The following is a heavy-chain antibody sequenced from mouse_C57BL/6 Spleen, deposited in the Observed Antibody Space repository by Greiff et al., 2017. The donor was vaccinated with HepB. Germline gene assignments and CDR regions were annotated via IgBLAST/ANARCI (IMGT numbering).Heavy chain of an antibody. CDR3: AREGYYYGRGDAMDY. CDR2: INPNYGTT. CDR1: GYSFTDYN. V-gene: IGHV1-39*01. J-gene: IGHJ4*01. Sequence: EVKLQESGPELVKPGASVKISCKASGYSFTDYNMNWVKQSNGKSLEWIGVINPNYGTTSYNQKFKGKATLTVDQSSSTAYMQLNSLTSEDSAVYYCAREGYYYGRGDAMDYWGQGTSVTVSS. D-gene: IGHD1-1*01.